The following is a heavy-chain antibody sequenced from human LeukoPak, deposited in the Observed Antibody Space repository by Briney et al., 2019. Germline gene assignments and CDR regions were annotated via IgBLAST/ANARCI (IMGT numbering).Heavy chain of an antibody. Sequence: PGGSLRLSCAASGFTFSSYEMNWVRQAPGKGLEWVAFIRYDGSNKYYADSVKGRFTISRDNSKNTLYLQMNSLRAEDTAVYYCAKGTYCSGTSCYVSDNYFDYWGQGTLVTVSS. J-gene: IGHJ4*02. CDR3: AKGTYCSGTSCYVSDNYFDY. V-gene: IGHV3-30*02. CDR2: IRYDGSNK. D-gene: IGHD2-2*01. CDR1: GFTFSSYE.